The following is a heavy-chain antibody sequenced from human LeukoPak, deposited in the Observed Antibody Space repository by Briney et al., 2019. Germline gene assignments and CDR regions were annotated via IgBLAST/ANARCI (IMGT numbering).Heavy chain of an antibody. CDR1: GFTFDDYA. Sequence: GGSLRLSCAASGFTFDDYAMHWVRQAPGKGLEWVSGISWNSGSIGYADSVKGRFTISRDNAKNSLYLQMNSLRAEDTALYYCAKDKGASTVTTWYFDCWGQGTLVTVSS. CDR2: ISWNSGSI. J-gene: IGHJ4*02. V-gene: IGHV3-9*01. CDR3: AKDKGASTVTTWYFDC. D-gene: IGHD4-17*01.